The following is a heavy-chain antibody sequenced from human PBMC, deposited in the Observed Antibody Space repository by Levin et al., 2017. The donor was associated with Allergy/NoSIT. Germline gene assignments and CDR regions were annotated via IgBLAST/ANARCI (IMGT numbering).Heavy chain of an antibody. D-gene: IGHD4-17*01. J-gene: IGHJ4*02. Sequence: SQTLSLTCTVSGGSVRSGSYFWSWVRQPPGRGLEWLGYIYYSGSTKYKPSLKGRVTISVDTSKNQFSLKLNAVTAADTAVYYCARANGEPNFDYWGQGSLVTVSS. CDR1: GGSVRSGSYF. CDR3: ARANGEPNFDY. CDR2: IYYSGST. V-gene: IGHV4-61*01.